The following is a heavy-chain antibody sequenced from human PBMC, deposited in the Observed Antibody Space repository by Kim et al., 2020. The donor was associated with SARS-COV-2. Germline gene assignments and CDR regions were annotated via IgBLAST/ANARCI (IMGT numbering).Heavy chain of an antibody. CDR1: GGSISSYY. Sequence: SETLSLTCTVSGGSISSYYWSWIRQPPGKGLEWIGYIYYSGSTNYNPSLKSRVTISVDTSKNQFSLKLSSVTAADTAVYYCARGDYGDYADDYWGQGTLV. J-gene: IGHJ4*02. CDR2: IYYSGST. CDR3: ARGDYGDYADDY. V-gene: IGHV4-59*01. D-gene: IGHD4-17*01.